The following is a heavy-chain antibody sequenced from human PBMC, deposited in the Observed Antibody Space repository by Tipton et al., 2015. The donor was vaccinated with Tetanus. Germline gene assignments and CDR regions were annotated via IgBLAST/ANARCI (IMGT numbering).Heavy chain of an antibody. J-gene: IGHJ4*02. CDR2: ISGSGTYI. CDR3: AREMGSGGFDY. CDR1: GFTFTSYA. Sequence: GSLRLSCAASGFTFTSYAMDWVRQAPGKGLEWVSSISGSGTYIYHTDSVKGRFTISRGNAKNSLYLQMNSPRAEDTAAYYCAREMGSGGFDYWGQGILVTVSS. D-gene: IGHD4-23*01. V-gene: IGHV3-21*01.